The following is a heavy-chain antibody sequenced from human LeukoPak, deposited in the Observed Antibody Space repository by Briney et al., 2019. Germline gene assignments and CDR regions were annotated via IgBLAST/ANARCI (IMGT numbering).Heavy chain of an antibody. CDR1: GGSISSSSYY. J-gene: IGHJ6*02. Sequence: PSETLSLTCTVSGGSISSSSYYWGWIRQPPGKGLEWIGSIYYSGSTYYNPSLKSRVTISVDTSKNQLSLKLSSVTAADTAVYYCARRLDYYYGMDVWGQGTTVTVSS. V-gene: IGHV4-39*01. CDR3: ARRLDYYYGMDV. CDR2: IYYSGST.